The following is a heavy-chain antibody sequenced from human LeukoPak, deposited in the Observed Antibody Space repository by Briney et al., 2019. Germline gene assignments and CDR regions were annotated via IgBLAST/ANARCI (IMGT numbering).Heavy chain of an antibody. CDR3: AKDHWAYCGGDCYSHFDY. CDR1: GFTFSSYA. D-gene: IGHD2-21*02. CDR2: ISGSGGST. J-gene: IGHJ4*02. Sequence: PGGSLRLSCAASGFTFSSYAMSWVRQAPGKWLEWVSAISGSGGSTYYADSVKGRFTISRDNSKNTLYLQMNSLRAEDTAVYYCAKDHWAYCGGDCYSHFDYWGQGTLVTVSS. V-gene: IGHV3-23*01.